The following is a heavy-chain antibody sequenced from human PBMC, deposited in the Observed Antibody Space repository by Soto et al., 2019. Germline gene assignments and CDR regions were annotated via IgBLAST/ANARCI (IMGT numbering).Heavy chain of an antibody. CDR2: ISWRGERF. D-gene: IGHD3-3*01. CDR3: VRDTYYDFWSGPGGPFDL. Sequence: EEQLVESGGGFVQPGRSLRLSCAASGFTFEDQAMHWVRQVPGKGLEWVSGISWRGERFGYADSVKGRFTISRDNAKRSLVLQMNSLRPDDTAMYFCVRDTYYDFWSGPGGPFDLWGPGTMVTVSS. J-gene: IGHJ3*01. CDR1: GFTFEDQA. V-gene: IGHV3-9*01.